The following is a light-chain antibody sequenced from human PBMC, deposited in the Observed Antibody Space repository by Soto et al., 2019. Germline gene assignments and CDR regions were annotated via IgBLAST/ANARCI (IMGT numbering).Light chain of an antibody. J-gene: IGLJ2*01. CDR1: KLGDKY. CDR2: QDS. Sequence: SSELTQPPSVSVSPGQTASITCSGDKLGDKYACWYQQKPGQSPVLVIYQDSKRPSGIPERFSGSNSGNTATLTISGTQAMDEADYYCQASDSSTVVFGGGTKVTVL. V-gene: IGLV3-1*01. CDR3: QASDSSTVV.